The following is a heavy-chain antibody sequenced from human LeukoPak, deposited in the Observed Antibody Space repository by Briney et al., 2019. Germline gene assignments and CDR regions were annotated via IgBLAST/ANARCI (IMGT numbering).Heavy chain of an antibody. J-gene: IGHJ3*02. V-gene: IGHV3-53*01. D-gene: IGHD6-25*01. Sequence: GGSLRLSCAASGFIVTDSYMSWVRQAPGKGLEWVSLIYSGGSTYYADSVKGRFTISRDSSKNTLDLQMNNLRAEDTAVYFCESVRAAGYIWGQGTMITVFS. CDR3: ESVRAAGYI. CDR2: IYSGGST. CDR1: GFIVTDSY.